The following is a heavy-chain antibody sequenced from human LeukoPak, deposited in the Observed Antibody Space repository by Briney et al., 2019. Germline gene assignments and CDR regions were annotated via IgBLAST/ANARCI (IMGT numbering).Heavy chain of an antibody. Sequence: SETLSLTCTVSGGSISSYYWSWIRQPPGKGLEWIGYIYYSGSTNYNPSLKSRVTISVDTSKNQLSLKLNSVTAADKAVYYWARGYDSSGYYFDYWGQGTLVTVSS. CDR1: GGSISSYY. D-gene: IGHD3-22*01. CDR3: ARGYDSSGYYFDY. V-gene: IGHV4-59*08. J-gene: IGHJ4*02. CDR2: IYYSGST.